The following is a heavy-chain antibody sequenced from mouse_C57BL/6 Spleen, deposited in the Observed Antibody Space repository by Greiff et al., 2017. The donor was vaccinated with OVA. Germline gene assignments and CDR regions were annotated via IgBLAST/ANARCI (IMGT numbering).Heavy chain of an antibody. Sequence: VQLQQSGPELVKPGASVKISCKASGYSFTSYYIHWVKQRPGQGLEWIGWIYPGSGNTKYNEKFKGKATLTADTSSSTAYMQLSSLTSEDSAVYYCAREGGGITTVVFDYWGQGTTLTVSS. J-gene: IGHJ2*01. CDR2: IYPGSGNT. V-gene: IGHV1-66*01. CDR3: AREGGGITTVVFDY. D-gene: IGHD1-1*01. CDR1: GYSFTSYY.